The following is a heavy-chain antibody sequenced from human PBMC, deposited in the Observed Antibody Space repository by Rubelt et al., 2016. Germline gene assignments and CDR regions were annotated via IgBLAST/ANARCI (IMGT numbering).Heavy chain of an antibody. CDR1: GYSLSDDCF. V-gene: IGHV4-38-2*02. D-gene: IGHD3-10*01. CDR3: ARDRRGLTHDY. Sequence: QVQLQESGPGLVKPSETLSRTCTVSGYSLSDDCFWGWIRQPPGKGLEWIGSIYHSGSAFYSPSLRSRLSISIETSKNQFSLKVTSMTASDTAVYYCARDRRGLTHDYWGQGTLVTVSS. CDR2: IYHSGSA. J-gene: IGHJ4*02.